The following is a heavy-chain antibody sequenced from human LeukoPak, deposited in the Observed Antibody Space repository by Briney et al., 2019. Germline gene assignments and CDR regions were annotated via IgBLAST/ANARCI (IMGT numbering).Heavy chain of an antibody. CDR2: IIPIFGTA. CDR1: GGTFSSYA. J-gene: IGHJ5*02. V-gene: IGHV1-69*05. D-gene: IGHD3-3*01. CDR3: ARAHSTYYDFWSVRGGWFDP. Sequence: GSSVKVSCKASGGTFSSYAISWVRQAPGQGLEWMGGIIPIFGTANYAQKFQGRVTIITDESTSTACMELSSLRSEDTAVYYCARAHSTYYDFWSVRGGWFDPWGQGTLVTVSS.